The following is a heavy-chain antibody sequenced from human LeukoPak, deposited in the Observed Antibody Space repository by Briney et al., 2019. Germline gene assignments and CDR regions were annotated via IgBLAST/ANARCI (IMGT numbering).Heavy chain of an antibody. Sequence: SETLSLTCTVSGGSISGYYWSWIRQPAGKGLEWIGRIYTSGSTNYNPSLKSRVTMSVDTSKNQFSLKLSSVTAADTAVYFCARGLYCTSAGCYFDYWGQGTLVTVSS. D-gene: IGHD2-2*01. CDR2: IYTSGST. V-gene: IGHV4-4*07. CDR3: ARGLYCTSAGCYFDY. J-gene: IGHJ4*02. CDR1: GGSISGYY.